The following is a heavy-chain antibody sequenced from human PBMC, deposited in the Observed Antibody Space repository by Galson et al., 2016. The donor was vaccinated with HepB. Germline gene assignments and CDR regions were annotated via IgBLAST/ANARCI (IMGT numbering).Heavy chain of an antibody. CDR3: AREWIPYGLDV. J-gene: IGHJ6*02. Sequence: PALVKPTQTLTLTCTFSGFSLNTHGMCVTWIRQPPGKALEWLALIDWAGDKYYSTTLKTRLTISKDTSKNQVVLTMTKMDPMDTATYYCAREWIPYGLDVWGQGTTVTVSS. CDR1: GFSLNTHGMC. CDR2: IDWAGDK. V-gene: IGHV2-70*01. D-gene: IGHD5-18*01.